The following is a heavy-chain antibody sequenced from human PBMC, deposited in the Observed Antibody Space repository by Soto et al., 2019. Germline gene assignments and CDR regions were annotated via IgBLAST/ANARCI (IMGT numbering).Heavy chain of an antibody. CDR3: ASSASIYCSGGSCSYYDMDV. J-gene: IGHJ6*02. CDR2: ISAYKGNT. V-gene: IGHV1-18*01. D-gene: IGHD2-15*01. Sequence: QVPLVQSGAEVKKPGASVKVSCKASGYTFNSYGISWVRQAPGQGLEWMGWISAYKGNTNYAQKLQGRVTMTTDTSTSTVYMGLRSLRSDDTAVYYCASSASIYCSGGSCSYYDMDVWGQGTTVIVSS. CDR1: GYTFNSYG.